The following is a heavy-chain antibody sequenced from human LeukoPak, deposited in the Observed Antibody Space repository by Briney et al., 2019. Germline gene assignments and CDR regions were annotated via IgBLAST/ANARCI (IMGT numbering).Heavy chain of an antibody. D-gene: IGHD2/OR15-2a*01. V-gene: IGHV3-74*01. CDR1: GFSFTGYW. J-gene: IGHJ4*02. CDR3: ARVPVDGYSTSFDY. CDR2: INIDASVT. Sequence: GGSLRLSCAASGFSFTGYWMHWVRQAPGKGLVWISRINIDASVTTYADSVKGRFTISRDNAKKTAYLQMNSLRAEDTAVYYCARVPVDGYSTSFDYWGQGSLVTVFS.